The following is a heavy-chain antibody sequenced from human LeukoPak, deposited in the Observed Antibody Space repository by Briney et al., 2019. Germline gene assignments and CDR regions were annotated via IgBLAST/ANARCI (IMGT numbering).Heavy chain of an antibody. CDR1: GGSISSGSYY. V-gene: IGHV4-61*02. CDR3: AEGRGPYYFDY. Sequence: SQTLSLTCTVSGGSISSGSYYWSWIRQPAGKGLEWIGRIYTSGSTNYNPSLKSRVTISVDTSKNQFSLKLSSVTAADTAVYFCAEGRGPYYFDYWGQGTPVTVSS. CDR2: IYTSGST. J-gene: IGHJ4*02. D-gene: IGHD3-10*01.